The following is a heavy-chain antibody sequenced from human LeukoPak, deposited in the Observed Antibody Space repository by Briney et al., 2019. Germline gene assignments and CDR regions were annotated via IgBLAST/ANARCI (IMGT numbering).Heavy chain of an antibody. CDR2: ISYDGSNK. CDR1: GFSLSTYG. V-gene: IGHV3-30*03. CDR3: ARDLILYYYDSSGYYFDN. J-gene: IGHJ4*02. D-gene: IGHD3-22*01. Sequence: GGSLRLSCVASGFSLSTYGMHWVRQAPGKGLEWVVVISYDGSNKYYADSVKGRFTIPRDNAKNSLYLQMNSLRDEDTAVYYCARDLILYYYDSSGYYFDNWGQGTLVTVSS.